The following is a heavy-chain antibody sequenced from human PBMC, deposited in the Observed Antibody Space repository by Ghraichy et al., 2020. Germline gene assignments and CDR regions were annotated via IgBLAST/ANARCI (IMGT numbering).Heavy chain of an antibody. CDR1: GFTFSDDY. D-gene: IGHD3-3*01. V-gene: IGHV3-11*01. CDR3: ARAMHDFWSGPSGD. CDR2: ISSRGTK. J-gene: IGHJ4*02. Sequence: GESLNISCAASGFTFSDDYMSWIRQAPGKGLEWVSYISSRGTKYYADSVKGRFTISRDNANNSLYLQMNSLRAEDTAMFYCARAMHDFWSGPSGDWGQGTLVTVSS.